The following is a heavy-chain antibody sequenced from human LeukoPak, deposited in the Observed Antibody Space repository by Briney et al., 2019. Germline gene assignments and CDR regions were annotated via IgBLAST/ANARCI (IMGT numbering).Heavy chain of an antibody. V-gene: IGHV4-34*01. CDR1: GGSFSGYY. D-gene: IGHD3-3*01. CDR2: INHSGST. CDR3: ARDLWNGYYIFDY. J-gene: IGHJ4*02. Sequence: PSETLSLTCAVYGGSFSGYYWSWIRQPPGKGLEWIGEINHSGSTNYNPSLKSRVTISVDTSKNQFSLKLSSVTAADTAVYYCARDLWNGYYIFDYWGQGTLVTVSS.